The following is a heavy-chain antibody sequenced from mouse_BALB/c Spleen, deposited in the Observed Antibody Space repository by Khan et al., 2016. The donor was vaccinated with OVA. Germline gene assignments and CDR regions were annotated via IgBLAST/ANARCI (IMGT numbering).Heavy chain of an antibody. D-gene: IGHD1-1*01. CDR1: GFSLTDYG. CDR2: IWGDGST. V-gene: IGHV2-6-7*01. J-gene: IGHJ3*01. Sequence: QVQLQQSGPGLVAPSQSLSITCTVSGFSLTDYGVNWVRQPPGKGLEWLGMIWGDGSTDYNSALKSRLSISKDNSKSQVFLKMNSRQTDDTARYYCARDRYYYGRGLAYWGQGTLVTVSA. CDR3: ARDRYYYGRGLAY.